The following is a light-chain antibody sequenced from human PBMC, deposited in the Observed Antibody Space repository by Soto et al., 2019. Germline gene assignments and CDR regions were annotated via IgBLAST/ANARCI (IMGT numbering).Light chain of an antibody. CDR2: GAS. CDR1: QTVGKNY. CDR3: QQYASLPRT. V-gene: IGKV3-20*01. J-gene: IGKJ1*01. Sequence: EIVLTQSPGTLSVSPWDGATLSCRASQTVGKNYLAWYQQRPGQAPRLLIHGASSRATGIPDRFSGSGSGTEFTLTIGRLEPEDFAVYYCQQYASLPRTFGQGPKVDIK.